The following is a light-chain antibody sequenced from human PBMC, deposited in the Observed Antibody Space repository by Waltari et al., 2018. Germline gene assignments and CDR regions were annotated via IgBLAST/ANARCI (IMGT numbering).Light chain of an antibody. J-gene: IGLJ2*01. V-gene: IGLV2-11*01. CDR3: CSYAGSYTVL. CDR2: DVF. Sequence: QAALTQPRFVSGSPGQSVTFSCTGTSNDAGGSNHVTWYQQSPGTAPKLMIYDVFNRPTGVPDRFSVSKSGNPASLTISGLQADDEADYYCCSYAGSYTVLFGGGTKLTVL. CDR1: SNDAGGSNH.